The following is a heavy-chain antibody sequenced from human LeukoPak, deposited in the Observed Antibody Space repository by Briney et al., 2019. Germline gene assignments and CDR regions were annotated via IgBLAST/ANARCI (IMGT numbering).Heavy chain of an antibody. V-gene: IGHV4-59*01. CDR2: INYSGST. CDR1: GGSISSDY. Sequence: SETLSLTCTVSGGSISSDYWSWIRQPPGKGLEWIGNINYSGSTNYNPSLKSRVTISVDTSKNQFSLRLSSVTAADTALYYCASAPNWAYFDDWGQGTLVTVSS. J-gene: IGHJ4*02. D-gene: IGHD2-8*01. CDR3: ASAPNWAYFDD.